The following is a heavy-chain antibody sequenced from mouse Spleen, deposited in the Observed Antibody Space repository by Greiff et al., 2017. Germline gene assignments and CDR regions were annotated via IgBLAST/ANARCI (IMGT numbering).Heavy chain of an antibody. Sequence: EVQLQQSGPELVKPGASVKIPCKASGYTFTDYNMDWVKQSHGKSLEWIGDINPNNGGTIYNQNFKGKATFTADTSSNTAYMQLSSVTSEDSAVYYCTRITTAQGAMDYWGQGTSVTVSS. CDR2: INPNNGGT. D-gene: IGHD1-2*01. V-gene: IGHV1-18*01. CDR1: GYTFTDYN. J-gene: IGHJ4*01. CDR3: TRITTAQGAMDY.